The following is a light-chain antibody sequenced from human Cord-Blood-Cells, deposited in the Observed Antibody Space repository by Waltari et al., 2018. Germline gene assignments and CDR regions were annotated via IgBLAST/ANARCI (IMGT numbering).Light chain of an antibody. CDR1: QSISSY. V-gene: IGKV1-39*01. Sequence: DIQITQSPSSLSASVGVRVTISCRASQSISSYLNWYQQKPGKAPKLLIYAASSLESGVPSRFSGSGSGTDFTLTISSLQPEDFATYYCQQSYSTPLTFGGGTKVEIK. CDR2: AAS. CDR3: QQSYSTPLT. J-gene: IGKJ4*01.